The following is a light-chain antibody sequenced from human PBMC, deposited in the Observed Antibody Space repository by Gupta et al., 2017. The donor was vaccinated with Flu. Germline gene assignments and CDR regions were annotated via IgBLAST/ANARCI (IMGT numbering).Light chain of an antibody. CDR2: DAS. CDR3: HQFDNLPQVT. J-gene: IGKJ4*01. Sequence: DIQMTQSPSSLSASVGDRVTITCQASQDISNYLNWYHQKPGKAPKLLIYDASNLETGVPSRFSGSGSGTDFTFTISSRQLEDIAAYYGHQFDNLPQVTCGGGTKVEIK. V-gene: IGKV1-33*01. CDR1: QDISNY.